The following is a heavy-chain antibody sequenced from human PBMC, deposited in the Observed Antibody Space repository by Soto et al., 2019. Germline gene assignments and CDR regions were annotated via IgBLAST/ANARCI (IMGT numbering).Heavy chain of an antibody. J-gene: IGHJ4*02. CDR3: SRADNIWFGETFDS. Sequence: QVQLQESGPRLVRPSETLSLTCTVSGGSMLSFYWSWLRQSPEKGLEWIGYLYHTASTNYNPSFSSRVAMSVATSKNQFSLNLTSLTAADTAVYYCSRADNIWFGETFDSWGQGILVTVSS. D-gene: IGHD3-10*01. CDR1: GGSMLSFY. V-gene: IGHV4-59*01. CDR2: LYHTAST.